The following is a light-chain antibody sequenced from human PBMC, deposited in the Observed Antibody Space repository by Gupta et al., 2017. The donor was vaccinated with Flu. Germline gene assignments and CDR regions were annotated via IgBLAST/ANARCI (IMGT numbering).Light chain of an antibody. CDR1: SSDVGGYNY. Sequence: QSALTQPASVSGSPGQPITISCTGTSSDVGGYNYVSWNQQHPGKAPKLMFYDVSNRPSGVSNRSSGSKSGNTASLTISGLQAEDEADYYCSSYTSSSSYVFGTGTKVTVL. CDR3: SSYTSSSSYV. V-gene: IGLV2-14*01. CDR2: DVS. J-gene: IGLJ1*01.